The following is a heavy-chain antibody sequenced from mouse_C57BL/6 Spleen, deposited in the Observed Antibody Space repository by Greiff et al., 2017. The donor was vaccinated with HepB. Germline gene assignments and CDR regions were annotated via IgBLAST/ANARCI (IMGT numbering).Heavy chain of an antibody. V-gene: IGHV2-5*01. CDR1: GFSLTSYG. CDR2: IWRGGST. Sequence: QVQLQQSGPGLVQPSQSLSITCTVSGFSLTSYGVHWVRQSPGKGLEWLGVIWRGGSTDYNAAFMSRLSITKDNSKSQVFFKMNSLQAYDTAIYYCAKNFDYYGSSYFDYWGQGTTLTVSS. D-gene: IGHD1-1*01. CDR3: AKNFDYYGSSYFDY. J-gene: IGHJ2*01.